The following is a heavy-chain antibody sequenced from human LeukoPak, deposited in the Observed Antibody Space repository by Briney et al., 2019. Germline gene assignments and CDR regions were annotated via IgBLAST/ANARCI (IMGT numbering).Heavy chain of an antibody. CDR3: ARGPARITMISWFDP. D-gene: IGHD3-22*01. Sequence: SVKVSCKASGGTFSSYAISWVRQAPGQGLEWMGGIIPIFGTTNYARKFRGRVTLTADKSTRTAYMELSSLRSEDAAVYYCARGPARITMISWFDPWGQGTLVTVSS. J-gene: IGHJ5*02. CDR1: GGTFSSYA. CDR2: IIPIFGTT. V-gene: IGHV1-69*06.